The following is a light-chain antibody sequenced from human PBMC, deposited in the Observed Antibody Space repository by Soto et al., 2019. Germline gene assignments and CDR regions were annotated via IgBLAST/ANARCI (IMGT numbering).Light chain of an antibody. CDR1: QSISIN. V-gene: IGKV3-15*01. CDR3: QHYNDWHIT. J-gene: IGKJ5*01. Sequence: EIVMTQSPATLSVSPGDIATLSCRASQSISINLAWYQQKPGQAPRLLIYSTSTRATGVPARFSGSGSRTESTLTVTSLHSEDFAVYYGQHYNDWHITFGQGTRLDLK. CDR2: STS.